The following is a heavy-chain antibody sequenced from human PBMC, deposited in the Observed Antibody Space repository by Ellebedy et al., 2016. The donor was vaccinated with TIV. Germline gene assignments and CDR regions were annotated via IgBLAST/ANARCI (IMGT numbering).Heavy chain of an antibody. CDR1: GFSFSAFA. V-gene: IGHV3-30*02. Sequence: GESLKISCAASGFSFSAFAMHWVRQAPGKGLEWVAGIWYDGSQEHYADSVKGRFTISRDNSKNMLFLQMNSLRLDDTALYYCAKDRRGAPAMLALDSWGQGTPVTVS. J-gene: IGHJ4*02. CDR3: AKDRRGAPAMLALDS. CDR2: IWYDGSQE. D-gene: IGHD2-2*01.